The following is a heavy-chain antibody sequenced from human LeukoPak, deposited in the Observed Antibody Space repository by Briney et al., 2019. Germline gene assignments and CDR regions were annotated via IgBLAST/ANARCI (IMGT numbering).Heavy chain of an antibody. CDR3: ARGYCSGGSCHPLDY. CDR1: GGSISSYY. Sequence: PSETLSLTCTVSGGSISSYYWSWIRQPPGKGLEWIGYIYYSGSTNYNPSLKSRVTISVDTSKNQFSLKLSSVTAADTAVYYCARGYCSGGSCHPLDYWGQGTLVTVSS. D-gene: IGHD2-15*01. V-gene: IGHV4-59*01. J-gene: IGHJ4*02. CDR2: IYYSGST.